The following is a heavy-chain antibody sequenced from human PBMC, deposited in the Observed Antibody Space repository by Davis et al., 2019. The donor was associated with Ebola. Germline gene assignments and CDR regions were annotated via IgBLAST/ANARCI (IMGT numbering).Heavy chain of an antibody. D-gene: IGHD3-10*01. Sequence: GESLKISCAASGFTVSSNYMSWVRQAPGKGLEWVSVIYSGGSTYYADSVKGRFTISRDNSKNTLYLQMNSLRAEDTAVYYCARGPPHYYGSGSYGYYYYYMDVWGKGTTVTVSS. V-gene: IGHV3-53*01. CDR3: ARGPPHYYGSGSYGYYYYYMDV. CDR1: GFTVSSNY. CDR2: IYSGGST. J-gene: IGHJ6*03.